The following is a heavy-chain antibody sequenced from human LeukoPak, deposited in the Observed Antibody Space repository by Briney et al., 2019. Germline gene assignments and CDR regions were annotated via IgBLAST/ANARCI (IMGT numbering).Heavy chain of an antibody. CDR3: ARPIAALGKTLDY. V-gene: IGHV1-2*02. Sequence: ASVKVSCKASGYTFIGYYMHWVRQAPGQGLEWMGWINPNSGGTNYAQKFQGRVTMTRDTSISTAYMELSRLRSDDTAVYYCARPIAALGKTLDYWGQGTLVTVSS. CDR2: INPNSGGT. D-gene: IGHD6-6*01. CDR1: GYTFIGYY. J-gene: IGHJ4*02.